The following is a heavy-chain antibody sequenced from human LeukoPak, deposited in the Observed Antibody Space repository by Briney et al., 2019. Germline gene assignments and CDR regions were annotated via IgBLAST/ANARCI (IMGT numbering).Heavy chain of an antibody. CDR1: GYSFTNYW. V-gene: IGHV5-51*01. CDR3: ATSREVAGSHAFDI. J-gene: IGHJ3*02. D-gene: IGHD6-19*01. CDR2: LYPGDSAS. Sequence: GESLKISCKGSGYSFTNYWIGWVRQMRGKGLEWMGMLYPGDSASRFSPSFQGRVTMSVDRSINTAYLQWSSLRASDTAMYYCATSREVAGSHAFDIWGQGTVVTVSS.